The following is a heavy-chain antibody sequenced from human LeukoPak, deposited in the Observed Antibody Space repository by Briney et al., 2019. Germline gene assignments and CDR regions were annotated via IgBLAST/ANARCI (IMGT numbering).Heavy chain of an antibody. D-gene: IGHD3-16*01. V-gene: IGHV3-74*01. J-gene: IGHJ4*02. CDR1: GLDFSNYW. CDR2: TNLHGSTL. Sequence: GGSLRLSCAVSGLDFSNYWMHWVRQAPGKGLVWVARTNLHGSTLDYADSVKGRFTISRDNVKNTLFLQMNSLRVEDTAVYYCASAYTYVRLGDHWGQGTLSPSPQ. CDR3: ASAYTYVRLGDH.